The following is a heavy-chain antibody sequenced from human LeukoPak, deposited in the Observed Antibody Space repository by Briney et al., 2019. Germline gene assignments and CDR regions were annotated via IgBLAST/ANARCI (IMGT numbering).Heavy chain of an antibody. J-gene: IGHJ3*02. CDR3: AKDISTVVVSGDAFDI. CDR1: GVTFSSYV. CDR2: ISWNSGSI. D-gene: IGHD3-22*01. Sequence: GGSLRLSCEASGVTFSSYVMSWVRQAPGKGPEWVSGISWNSGSIGYADSVKGRFTISRDNAKNSLYLQMNSLRAEDTALYYCAKDISTVVVSGDAFDIWGQGTMVTVSS. V-gene: IGHV3-9*01.